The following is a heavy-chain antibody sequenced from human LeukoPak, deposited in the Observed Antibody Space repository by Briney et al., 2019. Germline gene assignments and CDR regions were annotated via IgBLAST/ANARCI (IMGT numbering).Heavy chain of an antibody. D-gene: IGHD6-13*01. CDR2: IYHSGST. V-gene: IGHV4-30-2*01. Sequence: SETLSLTCAVSGGSISSGGYSWSWIRQPPGKGLEWIGYIYHSGSTYYNPSLKSRVTIPVDTSKNQFSLKLSSVTAADTAVYYCARVGSSWYGQSSAYWGQGTLVTVSS. J-gene: IGHJ4*02. CDR1: GGSISSGGYS. CDR3: ARVGSSWYGQSSAY.